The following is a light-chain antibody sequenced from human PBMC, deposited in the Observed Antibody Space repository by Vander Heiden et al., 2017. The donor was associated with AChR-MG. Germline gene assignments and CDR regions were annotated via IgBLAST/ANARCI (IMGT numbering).Light chain of an antibody. Sequence: DIQMTQSPSPLSASVGDRVTITCRASQSISNDLNWYQQNPGQAPKRLIYAASSLQSGVPSRFSGSGSGTDFTLTISSLQPEDFATYYCQQSYRTPLTFGGGTKVEI. CDR2: AAS. J-gene: IGKJ4*01. CDR1: QSISND. V-gene: IGKV1-39*01. CDR3: QQSYRTPLT.